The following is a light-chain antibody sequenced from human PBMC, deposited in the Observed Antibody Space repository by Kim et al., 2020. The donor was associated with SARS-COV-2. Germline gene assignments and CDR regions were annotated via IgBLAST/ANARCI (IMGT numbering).Light chain of an antibody. CDR1: QSVYSTY. Sequence: LSPGDTATLSCRASQSVYSTYLAWYHQKPGQSPRLLIYGASDRATGIPDRFRGSGSGTDFTLTISRLESEDIGVYFCQQYGDSVTFGQGTKVDIK. J-gene: IGKJ1*01. CDR3: QQYGDSVT. CDR2: GAS. V-gene: IGKV3-20*01.